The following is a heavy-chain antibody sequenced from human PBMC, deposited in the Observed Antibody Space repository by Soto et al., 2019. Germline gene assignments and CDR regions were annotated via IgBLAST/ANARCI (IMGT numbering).Heavy chain of an antibody. J-gene: IGHJ4*02. Sequence: QVQLVESGGGVVQPGRSLRLSCAASGFTFSSHAMDWVRQAPGKGLEWVAVISYDGSNKYYADSVKGRFTISRDNSKNPLYLQMDSLRAEDTAVYYCARKGDILTGYRDYFDYWGQVTLVTVSS. V-gene: IGHV3-30-3*01. CDR3: ARKGDILTGYRDYFDY. D-gene: IGHD3-9*01. CDR1: GFTFSSHA. CDR2: ISYDGSNK.